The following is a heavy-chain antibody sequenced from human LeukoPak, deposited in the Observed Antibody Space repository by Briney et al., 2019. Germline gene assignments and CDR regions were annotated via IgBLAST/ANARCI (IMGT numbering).Heavy chain of an antibody. Sequence: SETLSLTCAVSGYAISSGYYWGWIRQPPGKGLQWIGSIFQRGYSYYNPSLKSRVTISVDTSRNQFSLKLSSVTAADTAVYYCAGDKETTGNGRPNWFDPWGQGTLVTVSS. J-gene: IGHJ5*02. CDR2: IFQRGYS. CDR3: AGDKETTGNGRPNWFDP. D-gene: IGHD1-1*01. CDR1: GYAISSGYY. V-gene: IGHV4-38-2*01.